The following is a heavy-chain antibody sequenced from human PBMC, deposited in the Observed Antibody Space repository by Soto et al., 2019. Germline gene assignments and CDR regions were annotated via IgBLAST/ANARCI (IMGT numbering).Heavy chain of an antibody. CDR3: ARELPEPVGVVIERLQY. J-gene: IGHJ4*02. V-gene: IGHV1-18*01. Sequence: QVQLVQSGAEVKKPGASVKVSCKASGYTFTSYGISWVRQSPGPVLEGMGWISAYNGNTNYAQKLQGRVTMTTDTSTSTAYLERMSLSYADTAVYYCARELPEPVGVVIERLQYWGQGTLVTVSS. CDR2: ISAYNGNT. CDR1: GYTFTSYG. D-gene: IGHD3-3*01.